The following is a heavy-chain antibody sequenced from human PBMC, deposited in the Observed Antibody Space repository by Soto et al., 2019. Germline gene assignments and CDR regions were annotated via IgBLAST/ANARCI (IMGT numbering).Heavy chain of an antibody. Sequence: QVQLVQSGAEVKKPGASVKVSCKASGYTFTSYGISWVRQAPGQGLEWMGWIRAYNGNTNYAQKLQGRVTMTTDTPTRTAYMELRGLRSDDTAVYYCARIKTTMIVVFSSGFDPWGQGTLVTVSS. CDR2: IRAYNGNT. D-gene: IGHD3-22*01. J-gene: IGHJ5*02. CDR1: GYTFTSYG. V-gene: IGHV1-18*04. CDR3: ARIKTTMIVVFSSGFDP.